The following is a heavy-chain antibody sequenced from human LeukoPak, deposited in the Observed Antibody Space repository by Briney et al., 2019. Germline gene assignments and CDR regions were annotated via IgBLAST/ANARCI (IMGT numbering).Heavy chain of an antibody. V-gene: IGHV4-34*01. CDR1: GGSFRDYY. CDR2: INHSGST. D-gene: IGHD6-13*01. CDR3: ARGAAAAGTPYNWFDP. Sequence: SETLSLTCAVYGGSFRDYYWSWTRQPPGKGLGWSGEINHSGSTNYNPSLKSRVTISVDMSKNQFSLKLSSVTAADTAVYYCARGAAAAGTPYNWFDPWGEGTLVTVSS. J-gene: IGHJ5*02.